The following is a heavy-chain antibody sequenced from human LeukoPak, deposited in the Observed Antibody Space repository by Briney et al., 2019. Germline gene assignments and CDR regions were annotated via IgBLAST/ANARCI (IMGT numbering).Heavy chain of an antibody. J-gene: IGHJ4*02. D-gene: IGHD5-24*01. CDR2: MNPNSGNT. CDR1: GYTFTSYD. Sequence: ASVKVSCKASGYTFTSYDINWVRQATGQGLGWMGWMNPNSGNTGYAQKFQGRVTMTRNTSISTAYMELSSLRSEDTAVYYCARGGKRWQQRIGFDYWGQGTLVTVSS. V-gene: IGHV1-8*01. CDR3: ARGGKRWQQRIGFDY.